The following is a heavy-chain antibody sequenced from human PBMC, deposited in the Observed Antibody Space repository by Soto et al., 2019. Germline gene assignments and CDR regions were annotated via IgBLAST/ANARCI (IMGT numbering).Heavy chain of an antibody. Sequence: PGGSLRLSCAASGFTFSRYSMNWVRQAPGKGLEWLSYISSSSNTIYYADSVKGRFTISRDNAKNSLYLQMNSLRDEDTAVYYCERDLRMGPDDSGYYPNYFDYWGQGPLVTVSS. CDR3: ERDLRMGPDDSGYYPNYFDY. D-gene: IGHD3-22*01. J-gene: IGHJ4*02. V-gene: IGHV3-48*02. CDR2: ISSSSNTI. CDR1: GFTFSRYS.